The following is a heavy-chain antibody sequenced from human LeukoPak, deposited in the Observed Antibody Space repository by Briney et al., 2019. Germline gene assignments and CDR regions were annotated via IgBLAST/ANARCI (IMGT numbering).Heavy chain of an antibody. J-gene: IGHJ4*02. CDR2: ISGSGGST. CDR3: AKNGPRWYYDSSGSPPGYFDY. CDR1: GFTFSSYG. V-gene: IGHV3-23*01. Sequence: PGGSLRLSCAASGFTFSSYGMSWVRQAPGKGLEWVSAISGSGGSTYYADSVKGRFTISRDNSKNTLYLQMNSLRAEDTAVYYCAKNGPRWYYDSSGSPPGYFDYWGQGTLVTVSS. D-gene: IGHD3-22*01.